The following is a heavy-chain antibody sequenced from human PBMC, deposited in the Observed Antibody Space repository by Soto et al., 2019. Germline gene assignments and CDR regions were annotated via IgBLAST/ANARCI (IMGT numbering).Heavy chain of an antibody. CDR2: ISSFGGST. J-gene: IGHJ4*02. Sequence: EVQLVESGGGLVQPGGSLRLSCAASGFTFSTYAMHWVRQAPGKGLAYVSVISSFGGSTYYANSVKGRFTISRDNSKNTLYLQMGSLRAEDMAVYYCARPSGYAFDYWGQGTLVTVSS. CDR1: GFTFSTYA. V-gene: IGHV3-64*01. D-gene: IGHD5-12*01. CDR3: ARPSGYAFDY.